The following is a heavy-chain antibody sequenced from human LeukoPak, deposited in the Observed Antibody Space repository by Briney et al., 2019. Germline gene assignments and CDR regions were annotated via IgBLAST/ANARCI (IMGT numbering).Heavy chain of an antibody. CDR2: IYYSGST. CDR3: ARHDPLSGWDV. V-gene: IGHV4-59*08. Sequence: SETLSLTCTVSGGSISSYYWSWIRQPPGKGLEWIGYIYYSGSTNYNPSLKSRVTMSVDTSKNQFSLKLSSVTAADTAVYYCARHDPLSGWDVWGQGTTVTVSS. D-gene: IGHD1-14*01. CDR1: GGSISSYY. J-gene: IGHJ6*02.